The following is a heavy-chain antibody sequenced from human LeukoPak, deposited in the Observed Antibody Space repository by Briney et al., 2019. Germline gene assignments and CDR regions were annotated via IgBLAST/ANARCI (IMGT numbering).Heavy chain of an antibody. Sequence: SETLSLTCTVSGGSISSYYWSWIRQPPGKGLEWIGYIYYSGSTNYNSSLKSRVTISVDTSKNQFSLKLSSVAAADTAVYYCARYLPADSSGYYSSYFDYWGQGTLVTVSS. CDR1: GGSISSYY. CDR2: IYYSGST. D-gene: IGHD3-22*01. V-gene: IGHV4-59*01. J-gene: IGHJ4*02. CDR3: ARYLPADSSGYYSSYFDY.